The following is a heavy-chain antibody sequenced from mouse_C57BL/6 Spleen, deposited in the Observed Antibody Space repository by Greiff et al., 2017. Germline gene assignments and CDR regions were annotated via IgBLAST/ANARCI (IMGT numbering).Heavy chain of an antibody. V-gene: IGHV3-6*01. J-gene: IGHJ4*01. Sequence: DVKLQESGPGLVKPSPSLSLTCSVTGYSITSGYYWNWIRQFPGNKLEWMGYISYDGSNNYNPSLKNRISITRDTSKNQFFLKLNSVTTEDTATYYCARTEEYYAMDYWGQGTSVTVSS. CDR1: GYSITSGYY. CDR3: ARTEEYYAMDY. CDR2: ISYDGSN.